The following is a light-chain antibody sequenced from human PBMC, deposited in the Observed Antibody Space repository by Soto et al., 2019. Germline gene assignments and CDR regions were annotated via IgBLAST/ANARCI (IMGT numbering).Light chain of an antibody. J-gene: IGKJ1*01. Sequence: EIVMTQSTAPLSVSPGERATLSCRASQSVSSNLAWYQQKPGQAPRLLIYGASTRATGIPARFSGGGSGTEFTLTISSLQSEDFAVYYCQQYNNWPPWTFGQGTKVEIK. CDR3: QQYNNWPPWT. V-gene: IGKV3-15*01. CDR2: GAS. CDR1: QSVSSN.